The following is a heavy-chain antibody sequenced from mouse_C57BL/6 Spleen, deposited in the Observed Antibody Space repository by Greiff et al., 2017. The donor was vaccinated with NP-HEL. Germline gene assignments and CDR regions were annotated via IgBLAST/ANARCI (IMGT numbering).Heavy chain of an antibody. J-gene: IGHJ2*01. Sequence: EVKLMASGGGLVKPGGSLKLSCAASGFTFSDYGMHWVRQAPEKGLEWVAYISSGSSTIYYADTVKGRFTISRDNAKNTLFLQMTSLRSEDTAMYYCARDNWDVGFDYWGQGTTLTVSS. CDR3: ARDNWDVGFDY. D-gene: IGHD4-1*02. CDR1: GFTFSDYG. V-gene: IGHV5-17*01. CDR2: ISSGSSTI.